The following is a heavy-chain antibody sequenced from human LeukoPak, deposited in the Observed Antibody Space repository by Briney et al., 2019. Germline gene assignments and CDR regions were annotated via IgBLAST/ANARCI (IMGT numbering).Heavy chain of an antibody. J-gene: IGHJ4*02. V-gene: IGHV1-2*02. CDR2: VNPYSGGT. CDR3: ARELGEYYYDSSGIDY. CDR1: VYTFTGYY. D-gene: IGHD3-22*01. Sequence: SVKLSCTASVYTFTGYYIHWGRQAPGQGLGGMGWVNPYSGGTNYAQKFQGRITMTRDTSISTAYMELSRLRSDDTAVYYCARELGEYYYDSSGIDYWGQGTLVTVSS.